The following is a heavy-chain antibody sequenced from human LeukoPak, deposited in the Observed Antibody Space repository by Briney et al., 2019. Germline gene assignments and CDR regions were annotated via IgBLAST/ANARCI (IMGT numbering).Heavy chain of an antibody. V-gene: IGHV3-74*01. J-gene: IGHJ4*02. CDR3: ASLYSREVGDDY. Sequence: PGRSLRLSCAASGFTFSSYWMHWVRQAPGKGLVWVSRINSDGSSTSYADSVKGRFTISRDNAKNTLYLQMNSLRAEDTAVYYCASLYSREVGDDYWGQRTLVTVSS. CDR2: INSDGSST. CDR1: GFTFSSYW. D-gene: IGHD6-13*01.